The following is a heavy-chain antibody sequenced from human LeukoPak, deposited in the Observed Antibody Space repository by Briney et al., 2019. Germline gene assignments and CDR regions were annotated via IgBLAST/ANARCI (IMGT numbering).Heavy chain of an antibody. D-gene: IGHD3-3*01. CDR2: ISGSGGST. J-gene: IGHJ4*02. CDR1: GFTFSSYA. CDR3: AKTYDFWSGSYYYFDY. Sequence: AGGSLRLSCAASGFTFSSYAMSWVRQAPGKGLEWVSAISGSGGSTYYADSVKGRFTIPRDNSKNTLYLQMNSLRAEDTAVYYCAKTYDFWSGSYYYFDYWGQGTLVTVSS. V-gene: IGHV3-23*01.